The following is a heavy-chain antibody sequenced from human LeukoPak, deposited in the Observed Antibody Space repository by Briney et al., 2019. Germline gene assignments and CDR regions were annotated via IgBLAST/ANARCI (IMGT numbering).Heavy chain of an antibody. CDR3: ARSAVITMYYFDY. D-gene: IGHD3-10*02. J-gene: IGHJ4*02. CDR2: IYPNEGRT. Sequence: SETLSLTCSVSGDSISSYYWSWIRQPAGKGLEWIGRIYPNEGRTDDNPSLKSRVTMSLDTSKNQFSLKLSSVTAADTAVYYCARSAVITMYYFDYWGQGTLVTVSS. CDR1: GDSISSYY. V-gene: IGHV4-4*07.